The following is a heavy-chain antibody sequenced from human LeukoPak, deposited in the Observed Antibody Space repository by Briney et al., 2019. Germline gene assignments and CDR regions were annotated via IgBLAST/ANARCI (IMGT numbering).Heavy chain of an antibody. CDR1: GFTFSSYG. J-gene: IGHJ4*02. V-gene: IGHV3-30*18. CDR3: AKSHSSGWYPLYFDY. CDR2: ISYDGSNK. Sequence: GRSLRLPCAASGFTFSSYGMHWVRQAPGKGLEWVAVISYDGSNKYYADSVKGRFTISRDNSKNTLYLQMNSLRAEDTAVYYCAKSHSSGWYPLYFDYWGQGTLVTVSS. D-gene: IGHD6-19*01.